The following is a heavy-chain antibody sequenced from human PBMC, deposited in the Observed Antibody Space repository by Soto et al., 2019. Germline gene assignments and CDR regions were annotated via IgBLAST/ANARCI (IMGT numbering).Heavy chain of an antibody. CDR3: ARGRYCLTGRCFPNWFDS. V-gene: IGHV4-30-4*01. Sequence: SGTLSLTCSVSGDSISNLDYFWAWIRQPPGQALEYIGYIYKSATTYYNPSFESRVAISVDTSKSQFSLNVTSVTAADTAVYFCARGRYCLTGRCFPNWFDSGSQGALVTVSS. CDR1: GDSISNLDYF. CDR2: IYKSATT. J-gene: IGHJ5*01. D-gene: IGHD7-27*01.